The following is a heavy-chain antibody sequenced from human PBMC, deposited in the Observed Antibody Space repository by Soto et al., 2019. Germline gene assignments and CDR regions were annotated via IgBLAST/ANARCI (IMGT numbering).Heavy chain of an antibody. CDR1: GGSVSSGSYY. J-gene: IGHJ4*02. V-gene: IGHV4-61*01. D-gene: IGHD5-12*01. CDR3: ARVEMATMTQYYFDY. Sequence: QVQLQESGPGLVKPSETLSLTCTVSGGSVSSGSYYWSWIRQPPGKGLEWIGYIYYSGSTNYNPPLKSRVTISVDTSKNQFSLKLSSVTAADTAVYYCARVEMATMTQYYFDYWGQGTLVTVSS. CDR2: IYYSGST.